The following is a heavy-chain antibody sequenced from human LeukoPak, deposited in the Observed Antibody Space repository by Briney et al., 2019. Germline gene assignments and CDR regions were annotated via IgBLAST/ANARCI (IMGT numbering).Heavy chain of an antibody. Sequence: PSETLSLTCTVSGGSISSYYWSWIRQPAGKGLEWIGRIYTSGSTNYSPSLKSRVTMSVDTSKNQFSLKLSSVTAADTAVYYCARDFLGYCSSTSCYFWGMDVWGQGTTVTVSS. V-gene: IGHV4-4*07. CDR2: IYTSGST. CDR3: ARDFLGYCSSTSCYFWGMDV. CDR1: GGSISSYY. D-gene: IGHD2-2*01. J-gene: IGHJ6*02.